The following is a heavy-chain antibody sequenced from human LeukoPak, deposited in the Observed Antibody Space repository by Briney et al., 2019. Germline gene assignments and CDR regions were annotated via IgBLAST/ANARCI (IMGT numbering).Heavy chain of an antibody. CDR2: INPNSGGT. J-gene: IGHJ4*02. V-gene: IGHV1-2*02. D-gene: IGHD6-19*01. CDR1: GYTFTGYY. CDR3: ARERGSGWSFDY. Sequence: ASVKVSCKASGYTFTGYYMHWVRQAPGQGLEWMGWINPNSGGTIYAQKFQGRVTMTRDTSISTAYMELSRLRSDDTAVYYCARERGSGWSFDYWGQGTLVTVSS.